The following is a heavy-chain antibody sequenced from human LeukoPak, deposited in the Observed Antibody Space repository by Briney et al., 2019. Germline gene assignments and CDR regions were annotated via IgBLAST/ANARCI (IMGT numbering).Heavy chain of an antibody. CDR1: AFTFSNYA. V-gene: IGHV3-23*01. CDR3: AKCTDFWSGYLED. CDR2: ISGSGGNT. D-gene: IGHD3-3*01. J-gene: IGHJ4*02. Sequence: GGSLRLSCAASAFTFSNYAMTWVRQAPGKGLEWVSGISGSGGNTYYADSVKGRFTISRDNSKNTLYLQMNSLRAEDTAVYYCAKCTDFWSGYLEDWGQGTLVTVSS.